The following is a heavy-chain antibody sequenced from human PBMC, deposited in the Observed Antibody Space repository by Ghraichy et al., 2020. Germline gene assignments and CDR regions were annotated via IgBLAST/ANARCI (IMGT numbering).Heavy chain of an antibody. V-gene: IGHV3-74*01. CDR1: GFPLSSNW. Sequence: VSGFPLSSNWMHWVRQAPGKGLVWVSRLDDAGSGPSYADSVKGRFPVSRDDTRNTVYLQMNSLRDEDTAVYYFATFFDFWGQGALVTVSS. J-gene: IGHJ4*02. CDR3: ATFFDF. CDR2: LDDAGSGP.